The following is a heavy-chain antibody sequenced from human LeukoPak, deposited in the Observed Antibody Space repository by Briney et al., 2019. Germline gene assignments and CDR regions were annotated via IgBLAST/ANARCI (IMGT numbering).Heavy chain of an antibody. CDR3: ARSFLDYMDV. Sequence: SETLSLTCTVSGESINPYYWNWIRQSAGKGLEWIGHIYKSGTTNFNPSLTSRVTMSLDMSRNQFSLKLRSVTAADTAVYFCARSFLDYMDVWGKGTTVTVSS. D-gene: IGHD2/OR15-2a*01. J-gene: IGHJ6*03. CDR2: IYKSGTT. V-gene: IGHV4-4*07. CDR1: GESINPYY.